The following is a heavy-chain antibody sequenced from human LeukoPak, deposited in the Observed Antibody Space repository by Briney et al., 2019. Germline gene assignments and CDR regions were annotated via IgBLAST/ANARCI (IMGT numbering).Heavy chain of an antibody. D-gene: IGHD3-10*01. CDR2: IYTSGNT. CDR3: ARERLSMVRGVIPKEAWGWFDP. V-gene: IGHV4-4*07. J-gene: IGHJ5*02. Sequence: SETLSLTCAVYGGSFSGYYWSWIRQPAGKGLEWIGRIYTSGNTNYNPSLKSRATISVDTSKNQFSLELSSVTAADTAVYYCARERLSMVRGVIPKEAWGWFDPWGQGTLVTVSS. CDR1: GGSFSGYY.